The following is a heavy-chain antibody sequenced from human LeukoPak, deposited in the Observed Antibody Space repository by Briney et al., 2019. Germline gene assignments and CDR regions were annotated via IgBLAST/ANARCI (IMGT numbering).Heavy chain of an antibody. CDR3: ATRYSGSLALGYYFDY. V-gene: IGHV1-46*01. CDR1: GYTFTSYY. D-gene: IGHD6-13*01. J-gene: IGHJ4*02. Sequence: ASVKVSCKASGYTFTSYYMHWVRQAPGQGLEWMGIINPSGGSTSYAQKFQGGVTTTRDTSTSTVYMELSSLRSEDTAVYYCATRYSGSLALGYYFDYWGQGTLVTVSS. CDR2: INPSGGST.